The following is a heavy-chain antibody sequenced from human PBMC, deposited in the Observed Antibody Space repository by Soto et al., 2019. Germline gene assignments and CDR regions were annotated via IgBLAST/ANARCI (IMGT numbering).Heavy chain of an antibody. CDR1: GFTFSSYA. J-gene: IGHJ3*02. Sequence: EVQLLESGGGLVQPGGSLRLSCAASGFTFSSYAMSWVRQAPGKRLEWVSAISGSGGSTYYADSVKGRFTISRDNSKNTLYLQMNSLRAEDTAVYYCAKDVGIYDYIWRSYRSQPLDAFDIWGQGTMVTVSS. V-gene: IGHV3-23*01. D-gene: IGHD3-16*02. CDR3: AKDVGIYDYIWRSYRSQPLDAFDI. CDR2: ISGSGGST.